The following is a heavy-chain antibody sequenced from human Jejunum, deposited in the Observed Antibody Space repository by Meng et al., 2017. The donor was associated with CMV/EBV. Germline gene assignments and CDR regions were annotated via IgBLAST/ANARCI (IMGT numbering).Heavy chain of an antibody. Sequence: TFTGLDINWVRQAPGQGLEWMGWINPNTGGTNYAQKFQGRVTMTMDTSMNTVYMELNRLTSDDTALYYCTRDLYCAGNCYSAVDYWGQGTLVTVSS. CDR1: TFTGLD. V-gene: IGHV1-2*02. J-gene: IGHJ4*02. CDR3: TRDLYCAGNCYSAVDY. CDR2: INPNTGGT. D-gene: IGHD2-21*01.